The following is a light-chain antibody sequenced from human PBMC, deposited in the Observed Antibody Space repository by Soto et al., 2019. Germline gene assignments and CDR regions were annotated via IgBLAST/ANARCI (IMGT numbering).Light chain of an antibody. CDR2: DVS. CDR1: SSDVGGYNY. CDR3: SSYTSSSTLRV. Sequence: QSVLTQPASVSGSPGQSITISCTGTSSDVGGYNYVSWYQQHPGKAPKRMIYDVSNRPSGVSNRFSGSKSGNTASLTSPGLQAEDEADYYCSSYTSSSTLRVFGTGTKVTVL. J-gene: IGLJ1*01. V-gene: IGLV2-14*01.